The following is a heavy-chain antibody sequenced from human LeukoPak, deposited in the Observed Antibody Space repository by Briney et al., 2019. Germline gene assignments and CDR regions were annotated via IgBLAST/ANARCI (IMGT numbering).Heavy chain of an antibody. J-gene: IGHJ4*02. V-gene: IGHV1-69*01. Sequence: ASVKVSCKASGGTFSSYAISWVRQAPGQGLEWMGGIIPIFGTANYAQKFQGRVTITADESTSTAYMELSSLRSEDTAVYYCARDPQVTSDLDYWGQGTLVTVSS. D-gene: IGHD4-23*01. CDR3: ARDPQVTSDLDY. CDR2: IIPIFGTA. CDR1: GGTFSSYA.